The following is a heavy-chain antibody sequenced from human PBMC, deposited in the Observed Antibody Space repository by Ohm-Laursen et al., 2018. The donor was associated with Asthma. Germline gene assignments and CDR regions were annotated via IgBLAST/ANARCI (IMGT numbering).Heavy chain of an antibody. D-gene: IGHD1-7*01. Sequence: SLRLSCAASGFTFSNYTMHWVRQAPGKGLEWVAIISYDGSNRYYSGSVTGRSTISRDNSKNTLYLQMNSLRAEDTAVYYCAKADSGITGTTGYYYYGMDVWGQGTTVTVSS. V-gene: IGHV3-30-3*01. J-gene: IGHJ6*02. CDR1: GFTFSNYT. CDR2: ISYDGSNR. CDR3: AKADSGITGTTGYYYYGMDV.